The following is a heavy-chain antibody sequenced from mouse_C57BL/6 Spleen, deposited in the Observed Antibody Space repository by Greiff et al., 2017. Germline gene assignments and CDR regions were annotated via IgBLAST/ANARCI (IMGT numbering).Heavy chain of an antibody. J-gene: IGHJ3*01. CDR2: ILPGSGST. D-gene: IGHD2-5*01. CDR3: ARTTYYSNYEFAY. CDR1: GYTFTGYW. Sequence: VQLQQSGAELMKPGASVKLSCKATGYTFTGYWIEWVKQRPGHGLEWIGEILPGSGSTNYNEKFKGKATFTADPSSNTAYMQLSSLTTEDSAIYYCARTTYYSNYEFAYWGQGTLVTVSA. V-gene: IGHV1-9*01.